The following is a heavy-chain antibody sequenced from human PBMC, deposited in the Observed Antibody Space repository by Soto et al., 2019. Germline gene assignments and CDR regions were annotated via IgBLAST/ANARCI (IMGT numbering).Heavy chain of an antibody. CDR1: GFTFSSYA. J-gene: IGHJ4*02. V-gene: IGHV3-23*01. Sequence: GGSLRLSCAASGFTFSSYAMTWDRQAPGRGLGWVSVIGGSGGGRYYAAWVRGRITSSRDNSKNKMYLQMNSMRAEDTAVYYCAKGTANWSFGYFDYWGQGTLVTVSS. D-gene: IGHD1-1*01. CDR2: IGGSGGGR. CDR3: AKGTANWSFGYFDY.